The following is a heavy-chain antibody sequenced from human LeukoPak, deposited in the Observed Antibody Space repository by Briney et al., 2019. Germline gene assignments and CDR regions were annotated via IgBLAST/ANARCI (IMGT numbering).Heavy chain of an antibody. Sequence: GRSLTLSCAASGFTVSSNYMSWVRQAPGKGLEWVAVIYSGGSTYYADSVKGRFTISRDNSKNTLYLQMNSLRAEDTAVYYCARESVAGYWYFDLWGRGTLVTVSS. D-gene: IGHD6-19*01. CDR2: IYSGGST. V-gene: IGHV3-53*01. CDR3: ARESVAGYWYFDL. J-gene: IGHJ2*01. CDR1: GFTVSSNY.